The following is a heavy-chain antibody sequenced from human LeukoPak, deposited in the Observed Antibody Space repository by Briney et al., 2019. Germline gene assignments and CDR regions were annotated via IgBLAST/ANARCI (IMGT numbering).Heavy chain of an antibody. Sequence: PSETLSLTCTLSGYSIRNGYNWGWIRLSPGKGREWLGSFVVGGGAYDNPSLKSRVTLSIDTSKNQFSLKLSSVTAADTAVYYCARDRYSSGLDIWGQGTMVTVSS. V-gene: IGHV4-38-2*02. CDR1: GYSIRNGYN. D-gene: IGHD6-19*01. CDR3: ARDRYSSGLDI. J-gene: IGHJ3*02. CDR2: FVVGGGA.